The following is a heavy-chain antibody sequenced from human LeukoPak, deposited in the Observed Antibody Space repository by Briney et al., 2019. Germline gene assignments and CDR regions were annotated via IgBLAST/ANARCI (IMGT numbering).Heavy chain of an antibody. CDR3: AARELPLSDY. D-gene: IGHD1-26*01. J-gene: IGHJ4*02. CDR1: GYTLTELS. CDR2: FDPEDGET. Sequence: ASVKVSCKVSGYTLTELSMHWVRQAPGKGLEWMGGFDPEDGETIYAQKFQGRVTMTEDTSTDTAYMELSRLRSDDTAVYYYAARELPLSDYWGQGTLVTVSS. V-gene: IGHV1-24*01.